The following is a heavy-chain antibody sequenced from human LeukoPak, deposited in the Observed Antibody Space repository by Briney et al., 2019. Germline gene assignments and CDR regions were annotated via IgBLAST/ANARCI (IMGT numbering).Heavy chain of an antibody. CDR1: GYTFTSYG. CDR3: ARGKEQWLAQGPEWAFDI. J-gene: IGHJ3*02. CDR2: ISAYNGNT. D-gene: IGHD6-19*01. Sequence: ASVKVSCKASGYTFTSYGISWVRQAPGQGLEWMGWISAYNGNTNCAQKLQGRVTMTTDTSTSTAYMELRSLRSDDTAVYYCARGKEQWLAQGPEWAFDIWGQGTMVTVSS. V-gene: IGHV1-18*01.